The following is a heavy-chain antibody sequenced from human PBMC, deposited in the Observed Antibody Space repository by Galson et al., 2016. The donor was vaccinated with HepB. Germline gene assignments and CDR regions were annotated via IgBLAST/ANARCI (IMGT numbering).Heavy chain of an antibody. CDR3: ARVVPALLDYYFDY. V-gene: IGHV4-61*02. D-gene: IGHD2-21*02. CDR1: GGSIISKNYY. CDR2: IDTSGTT. J-gene: IGHJ4*02. Sequence: TLSLTCSVSGGSIISKNYYWSWIRQPAGKGLEWIGLIDTSGTTNYNPSLRSRVLISLGASENRFSLRLNSVTASDTAGYYCARVVPALLDYYFDYWGQGALVT.